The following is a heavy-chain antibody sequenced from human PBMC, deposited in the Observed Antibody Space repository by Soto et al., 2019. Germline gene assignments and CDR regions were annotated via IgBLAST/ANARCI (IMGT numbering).Heavy chain of an antibody. D-gene: IGHD2-15*01. J-gene: IGHJ6*02. CDR2: IIPIFGTA. Sequence: VASVKVSCKASGGTFSSYAISWVRQAPGQGLEWMGGIIPIFGTANYAQKFQGRVTITADKSTSTAYMELSSLRSEDTAVYYCARLGYCRGGSCNYPQYYGMDVWGQGTTVTVSS. V-gene: IGHV1-69*06. CDR1: GGTFSSYA. CDR3: ARLGYCRGGSCNYPQYYGMDV.